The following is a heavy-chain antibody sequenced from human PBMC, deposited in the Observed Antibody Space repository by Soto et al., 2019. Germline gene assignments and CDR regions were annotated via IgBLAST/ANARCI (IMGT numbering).Heavy chain of an antibody. V-gene: IGHV3-23*01. CDR1: GFTFSSYA. CDR3: AKARIAARPRYYYYMDV. Sequence: GGSLRLSCAASGFTFSSYAMSWVRQAPGKGLEWVSAISGSGGSTYYADSVKGRFTISRDNSKNTLYLQMNSLRAEDTAVYYCAKARIAARPRYYYYMDVWGKGTTVTVSS. D-gene: IGHD6-6*01. CDR2: ISGSGGST. J-gene: IGHJ6*03.